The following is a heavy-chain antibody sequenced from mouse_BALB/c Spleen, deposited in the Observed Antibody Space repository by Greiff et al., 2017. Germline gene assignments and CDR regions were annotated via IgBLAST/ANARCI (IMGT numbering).Heavy chain of an antibody. J-gene: IGHJ4*01. CDR2: ISSGGSYT. V-gene: IGHV5-6*01. CDR3: ARHGYDYYAMDY. Sequence: EVHLVESGGDLVKPGGSLKLSCAASGFTFSSYCMSWVRQTPDKRLEWVATISSGGSYTYYPDSVKGRFTISRDNAKNTLYLQMSSLKSEDTAMYYCARHGYDYYAMDYWGQGTSVTVSS. D-gene: IGHD1-2*01. CDR1: GFTFSSYC.